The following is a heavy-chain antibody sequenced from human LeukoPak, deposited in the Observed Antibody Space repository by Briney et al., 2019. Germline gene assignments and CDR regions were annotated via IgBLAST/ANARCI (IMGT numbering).Heavy chain of an antibody. CDR3: ARDYYGSGSYSGYYFDY. CDR2: IIPILGIA. J-gene: IGHJ4*02. V-gene: IGHV1-69*04. D-gene: IGHD3-10*01. Sequence: SVKVSCKASGGTFSSYTINWVRQAPGQGLEWMGRIIPILGIANYAQKFQGRVTITADKSTSTAYMELSSLRSEDTAVYYCARDYYGSGSYSGYYFDYWGQGTLVTVSS. CDR1: GGTFSSYT.